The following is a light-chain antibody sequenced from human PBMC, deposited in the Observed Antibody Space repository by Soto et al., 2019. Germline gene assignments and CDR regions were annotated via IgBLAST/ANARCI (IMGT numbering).Light chain of an antibody. Sequence: QSALTQPPSASGSPGQSVTISCTGTLSDVGGQNLVSWYRQDPGKAPKLIIYDVNQRPSGVPDRFSGSKSGSTASLTVSGLQAEDKANYYCSSYTGTNVIFGGGTKLTVL. CDR3: SSYTGTNVI. J-gene: IGLJ2*01. CDR1: LSDVGGQNL. CDR2: DVN. V-gene: IGLV2-8*01.